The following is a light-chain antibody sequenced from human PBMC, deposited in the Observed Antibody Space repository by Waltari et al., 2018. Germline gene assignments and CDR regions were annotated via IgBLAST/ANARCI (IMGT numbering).Light chain of an antibody. V-gene: IGKV1-39*01. CDR3: QQSHTTPYT. Sequence: TCRASQLVDNFLNWYQQKPGQAPSLLIYAASSLQSGVPSRFSGRGSGTDFTLTISSLQPEDFATYYCQQSHTTPYTFGQGTRLDIK. CDR1: QLVDNF. J-gene: IGKJ2*01. CDR2: AAS.